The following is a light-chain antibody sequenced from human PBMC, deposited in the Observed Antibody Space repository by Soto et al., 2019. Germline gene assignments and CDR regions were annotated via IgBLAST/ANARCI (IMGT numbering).Light chain of an antibody. V-gene: IGKV3-20*01. Sequence: EVVLTQSPGTLSLAPGKRATLSCRASQNVGNNRLAWYQQKPGQAPRLLIYGASNRATGIPDRFSGSGSGTDFTLTITRLEPEDFAVYFCQDYATSGQTFGQGTKVEIK. CDR2: GAS. CDR1: QNVGNNR. J-gene: IGKJ1*01. CDR3: QDYATSGQT.